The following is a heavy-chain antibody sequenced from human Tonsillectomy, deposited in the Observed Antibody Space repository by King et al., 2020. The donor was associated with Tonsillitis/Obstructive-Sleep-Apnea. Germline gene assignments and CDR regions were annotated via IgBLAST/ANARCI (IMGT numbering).Heavy chain of an antibody. CDR3: AKGDGLLRLDSGMDV. J-gene: IGHJ6*02. V-gene: IGHV3-30*18. CDR1: GFTFSSYG. D-gene: IGHD5-12*01. CDR2: ISYDGSNK. Sequence: VKLVESGGGVVQPGRSLRLSCAASGFTFSSYGMHWVRQAPGKGLEWVAVISYDGSNKYYADSVKGRFTISRDNSKNTLYLQMNSLRAEDTAVYYCAKGDGLLRLDSGMDVWGQGTTVTVSS.